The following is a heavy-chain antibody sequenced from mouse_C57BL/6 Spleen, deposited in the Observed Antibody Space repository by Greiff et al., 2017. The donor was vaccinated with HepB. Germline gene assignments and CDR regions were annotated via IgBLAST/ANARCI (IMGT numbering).Heavy chain of an antibody. V-gene: IGHV2-2*01. CDR1: GFSLTSYG. CDR2: IWSGGST. CDR3: ARTRSIYLDV. Sequence: QVQLKESGPGLVQPSQSLSITCTVSGFSLTSYGVHWVRQSPGKGLEWLGVIWSGGSTDYNAAFISRLSISKDNSKSQVFFKMNSLQADDTAIYYCARTRSIYLDVWGTGTTVTVSS. J-gene: IGHJ1*03.